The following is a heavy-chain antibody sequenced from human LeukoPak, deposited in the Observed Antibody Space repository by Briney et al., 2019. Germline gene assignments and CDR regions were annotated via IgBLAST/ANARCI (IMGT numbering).Heavy chain of an antibody. CDR3: SKSPRDLRNRIYL. V-gene: IGHV3-23*01. CDR1: GISFSTYA. Sequence: GGSLRLSCAASGISFSTYAMSWVRQAPGKGLEWVSTISGTGERTCYADSVKGRFTISRDNSKNTLYLQMNSLRADDTALFYCSKSPRDLRNRIYLWGQGSLVTVSS. D-gene: IGHD2-21*02. CDR2: ISGTGERT. J-gene: IGHJ4*02.